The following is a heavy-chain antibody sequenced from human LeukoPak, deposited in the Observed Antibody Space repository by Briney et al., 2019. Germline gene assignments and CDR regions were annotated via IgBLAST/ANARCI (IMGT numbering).Heavy chain of an antibody. CDR2: INYNSGTI. CDR3: ARGTAVADRTFDS. V-gene: IGHV3-48*01. D-gene: IGHD6-19*01. CDR1: GFTFSSYS. J-gene: IGHJ4*02. Sequence: GGSLRLSCAASGFTFSSYSMNWVRQAAGEGLEWVSYINYNSGTIYYADSVKGRFTISGDNAKNSLYLQMNSLRAEDTAVYYCARGTAVADRTFDSWGQGTLVTVSS.